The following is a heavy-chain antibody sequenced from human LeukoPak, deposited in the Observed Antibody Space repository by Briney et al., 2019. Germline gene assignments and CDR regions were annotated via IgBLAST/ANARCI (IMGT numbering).Heavy chain of an antibody. CDR3: ARGLRGIHLWMEYYYMDV. D-gene: IGHD5-18*01. CDR2: MNPKSGNT. J-gene: IGHJ6*03. CDR1: GYTFTSYD. Sequence: ASVKVSCKASGYTFTSYDINWVRQATGQGLEWVGWMNPKSGNTGYAQKFQGRVSITGDTSVTTAYMELNSLRSDDTAVYYCARGLRGIHLWMEYYYMDVWGKGTTVTVSS. V-gene: IGHV1-8*03.